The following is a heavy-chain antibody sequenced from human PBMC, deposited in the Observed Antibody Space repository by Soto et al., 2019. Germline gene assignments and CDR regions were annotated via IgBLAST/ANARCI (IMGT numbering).Heavy chain of an antibody. V-gene: IGHV3-48*02. Sequence: EVQLVESGGGLVQPGGSLKLSCAASGFTFRNSGMNWVRQAPGKGLEWVSYISSSGGPIYYADSVKGRFTVSRDNAQNSLYLQMDSLRDEDTAVYYCASSTSGYYYGVDVWGQGTAVTVSS. D-gene: IGHD3-3*02. CDR3: ASSTSGYYYGVDV. CDR1: GFTFRNSG. CDR2: ISSSGGPI. J-gene: IGHJ6*02.